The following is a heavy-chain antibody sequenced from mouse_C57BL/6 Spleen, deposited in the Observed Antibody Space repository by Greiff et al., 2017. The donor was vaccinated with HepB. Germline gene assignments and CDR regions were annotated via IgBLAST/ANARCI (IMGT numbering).Heavy chain of an antibody. CDR1: GFSLSTSGMG. J-gene: IGHJ1*03. V-gene: IGHV8-12*01. CDR2: IYWDDDK. CDR3: ARRAPYDYDWYFDV. Sequence: QVTLKECGPGILQSSQTLSLTCSFSGFSLSTSGMGVSWIRQPSGKGLEWLAHIYWDDDKRYNPSLKSRLTISKDTSRNQVFLKITSVDTADTATYYCARRAPYDYDWYFDVWGTGTTVTVSS. D-gene: IGHD2-4*01.